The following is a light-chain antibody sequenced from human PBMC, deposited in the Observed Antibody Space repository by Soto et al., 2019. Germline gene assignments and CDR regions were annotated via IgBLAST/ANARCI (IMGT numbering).Light chain of an antibody. J-gene: IGLJ2*01. CDR2: DVS. Sequence: QSVLTQPRSVSGSPGQSVTISCTGTSSDVGGYNYDSWYQQNPGKAPKLMIYDVSKRPSGVSDRFSGSKSANTASLIISGLQAEDEADYYCCSYAGNTLVVFGGGTKLTVL. V-gene: IGLV2-11*01. CDR3: CSYAGNTLVV. CDR1: SSDVGGYNY.